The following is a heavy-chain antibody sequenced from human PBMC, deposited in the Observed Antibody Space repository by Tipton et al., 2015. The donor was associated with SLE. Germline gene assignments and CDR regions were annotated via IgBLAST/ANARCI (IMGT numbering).Heavy chain of an antibody. Sequence: SLRLSCVASGFIFTSYGMHWVRQAPGKGLEWVGLIRYDGSNKFYSDSVKGRFTISRDNSRNTLYLQMNSLRPDDTAVYYCARDGRQFDWFPGNWFDLWGQGTLVIVSS. CDR2: IRYDGSNK. D-gene: IGHD3-9*01. J-gene: IGHJ5*02. CDR1: GFIFTSYG. CDR3: ARDGRQFDWFPGNWFDL. V-gene: IGHV3-30*02.